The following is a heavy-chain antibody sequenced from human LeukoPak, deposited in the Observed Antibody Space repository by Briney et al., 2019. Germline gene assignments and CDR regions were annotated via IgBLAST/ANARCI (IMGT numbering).Heavy chain of an antibody. J-gene: IGHJ3*02. D-gene: IGHD2-8*02. CDR3: VKDIDTVGTNAFDI. Sequence: GGSLRLSCAASGFTFSSYWMHWVRQAPGKGLVWVSRIKSDGSSTSYADSVQGRFTISRDNTKNSLFLQMNSLTTEDTAFYYCVKDIDTVGTNAFDIWGQGTMVTVSS. CDR1: GFTFSSYW. V-gene: IGHV3-74*01. CDR2: IKSDGSST.